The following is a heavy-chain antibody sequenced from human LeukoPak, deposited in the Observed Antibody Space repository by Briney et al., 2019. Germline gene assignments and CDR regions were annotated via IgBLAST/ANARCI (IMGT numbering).Heavy chain of an antibody. CDR3: ARDVGYDSSGSYPYYFDY. J-gene: IGHJ4*02. Sequence: GGSLRLSCVASGFTFSTYWVHWVRQAPGKGLVWVSRTNSDGSSTLYADSVKGRFTISRDNAKNSLYLQMNSLRAENTAVYYCARDVGYDSSGSYPYYFDYWGLGTLVTVSS. CDR1: GFTFSTYW. D-gene: IGHD3-22*01. CDR2: TNSDGSST. V-gene: IGHV3-74*01.